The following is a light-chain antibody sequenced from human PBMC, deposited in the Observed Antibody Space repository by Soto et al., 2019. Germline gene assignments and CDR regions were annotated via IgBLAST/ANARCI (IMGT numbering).Light chain of an antibody. CDR2: KAS. V-gene: IGKV1-5*03. CDR3: QHYNSYSEA. Sequence: DIQITQSPSTLSGFVGDRVTITLRASQTISSWLAWYQQKPGKAPKLLIYKASTLQSGVPSRFSGSGSGTEFTLTISSLQPDDFATYYCQHYNSYSEAFGQGTKVDIK. J-gene: IGKJ1*01. CDR1: QTISSW.